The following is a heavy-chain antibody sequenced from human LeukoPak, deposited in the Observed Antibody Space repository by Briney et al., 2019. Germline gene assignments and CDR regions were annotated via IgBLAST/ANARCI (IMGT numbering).Heavy chain of an antibody. CDR1: GYTFTGYY. D-gene: IGHD1-26*01. CDR2: ISAYNSNT. J-gene: IGHJ4*02. CDR3: AREVGRGFDY. Sequence: ASVKVSCKASGYTFTGYYMHWVRQAPGQGLEWMGWISAYNSNTHYAQKLQGRVTMTTDISTSTAYMEVRSLRSDDTAVYYCAREVGRGFDYWGQGTLVTVSS. V-gene: IGHV1-18*04.